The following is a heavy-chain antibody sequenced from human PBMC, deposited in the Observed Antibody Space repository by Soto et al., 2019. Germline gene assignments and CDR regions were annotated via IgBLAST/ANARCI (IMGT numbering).Heavy chain of an antibody. V-gene: IGHV3-23*01. D-gene: IGHD3-22*01. CDR2: ISGSGGST. J-gene: IGHJ3*02. Sequence: EVQLLESGGGLVQPGGSLRLSCAASGFTFSSYAMSWVRQAPGKGLEWVSAISGSGGSTYYADSVKGRFTISRDNSKNTLYLQMNSLRDEDTAVYYCAKVTDSSGYYFGAFDIWGQGTMVTVSS. CDR3: AKVTDSSGYYFGAFDI. CDR1: GFTFSSYA.